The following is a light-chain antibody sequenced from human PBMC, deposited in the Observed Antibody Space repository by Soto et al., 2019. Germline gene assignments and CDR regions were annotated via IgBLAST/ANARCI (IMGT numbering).Light chain of an antibody. CDR2: AAS. CDR1: QGISNY. V-gene: IGKV1-27*01. CDR3: HKYNSAPWT. Sequence: DIQMTQSPSSLSTSVGDRVTITCRASQGISNYLAWYQQKPGKVPKLLIYAASTLQSGVPSRFSGSGSGTDFTLTSSSLQPEAVATYYCHKYNSAPWTFGQGTKVEIK. J-gene: IGKJ1*01.